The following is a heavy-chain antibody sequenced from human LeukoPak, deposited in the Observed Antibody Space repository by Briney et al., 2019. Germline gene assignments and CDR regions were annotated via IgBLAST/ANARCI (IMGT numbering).Heavy chain of an antibody. CDR2: INPNSGGT. V-gene: IGHV1-2*02. J-gene: IGHJ6*03. D-gene: IGHD1-14*01. CDR1: GYTFTSYD. CDR3: ARPPTGAYYYYMDV. Sequence: ASVKVSCKASGYTFTSYDINWVRQAPGQGLEWMGWINPNSGGTNYAQKFQGRVTMTRDTSISTAYMELSRLRSDDTAVYYCARPPTGAYYYYMDVWGKGTTVTVSS.